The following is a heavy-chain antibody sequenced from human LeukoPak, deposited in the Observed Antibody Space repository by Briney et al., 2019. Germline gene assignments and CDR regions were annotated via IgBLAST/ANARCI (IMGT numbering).Heavy chain of an antibody. Sequence: GGSLRLSCAASGFTFSSYWMHWVRQAPGKGLVWVSRINSDGSSTSYADSVKGRFTISRDNAKNTLYLQMNSLRAEDTAVYYCARVDSSSWYSPYDYFDYWGQGTLVTVSS. V-gene: IGHV3-74*01. CDR2: INSDGSST. CDR1: GFTFSSYW. D-gene: IGHD6-13*01. J-gene: IGHJ4*02. CDR3: ARVDSSSWYSPYDYFDY.